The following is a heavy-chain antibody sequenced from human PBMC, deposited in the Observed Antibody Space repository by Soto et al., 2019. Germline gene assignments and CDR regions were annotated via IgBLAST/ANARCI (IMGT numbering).Heavy chain of an antibody. D-gene: IGHD6-6*01. CDR2: INPSGGST. CDR3: ARDPSSIAARPPYYYGMDV. V-gene: IGHV1-46*01. CDR1: GYTFTSYY. Sequence: GALVKVSCKASGYTFTSYYMHWVRQARGQGLEWMGIINPSGGSTSYAQKFQGRVTMTRDTSTSTVYMELSSLRSEDTAVYYCARDPSSIAARPPYYYGMDVWGQGTTVTVSS. J-gene: IGHJ6*02.